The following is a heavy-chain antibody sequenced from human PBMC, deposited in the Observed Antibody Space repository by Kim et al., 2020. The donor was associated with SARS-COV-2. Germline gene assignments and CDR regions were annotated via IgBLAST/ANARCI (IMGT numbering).Heavy chain of an antibody. D-gene: IGHD6-25*01. CDR3: ARRMAATGDYYYYGMDV. CDR2: IYPGDSDT. J-gene: IGHJ6*02. V-gene: IGHV5-51*01. CDR1: GYSFTSYW. Sequence: GESLKISCKGSGYSFTSYWIGWVRQMPGKGLEWMGIIYPGDSDTRYSPSFQGQVTISADKSISTAYLQWSSLKASDTAMYYCARRMAATGDYYYYGMDVWGQGTPVTVSS.